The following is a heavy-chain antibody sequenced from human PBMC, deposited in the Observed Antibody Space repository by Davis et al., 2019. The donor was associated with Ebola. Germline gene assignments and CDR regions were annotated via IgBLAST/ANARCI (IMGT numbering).Heavy chain of an antibody. V-gene: IGHV3-30*04. J-gene: IGHJ4*02. CDR1: GFTFSSYA. CDR3: AKDLGYCSGTSCYNFDY. Sequence: PGGSLRPSCAPSGFTFSSYAMHWVRQAPGKGLEWVAVISYDGSNKYYADSVKGRFTISRDNSKNTLYLQMNSLRAEDTAVYYCAKDLGYCSGTSCYNFDYWGQGTLVTVSS. CDR2: ISYDGSNK. D-gene: IGHD2-2*01.